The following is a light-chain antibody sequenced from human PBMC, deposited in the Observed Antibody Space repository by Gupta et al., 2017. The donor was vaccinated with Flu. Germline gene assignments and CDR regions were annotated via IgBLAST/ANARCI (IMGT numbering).Light chain of an antibody. V-gene: IGKV3-11*01. CDR1: QSVSSY. Sequence: EIVFTQSPATLSLSPGERATLSCRASQSVSSYLAWYQQKPGQAPRLLIYDASNRDTGIPARFSGRGYGTDFTLTISSREPEDFAVYYCQQRSNWPPYTFGQGTKMEIK. J-gene: IGKJ2*01. CDR2: DAS. CDR3: QQRSNWPPYT.